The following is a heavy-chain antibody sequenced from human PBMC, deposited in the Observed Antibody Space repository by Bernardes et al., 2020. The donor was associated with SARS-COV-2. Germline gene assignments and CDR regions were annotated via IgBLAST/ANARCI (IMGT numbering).Heavy chain of an antibody. J-gene: IGHJ4*02. CDR1: GFTFSNYA. D-gene: IGHD3-22*01. Sequence: GSLRLSCAASGFTFSNYAMSWFRQTPGKGLEWISAVNSAGTTYYADSVRGRFTAARDNSKNTLYLQMNSLRAEDTAVYYCAKGRDSGYLVPFDYWGQGTLVTVSS. CDR2: VNSAGTT. CDR3: AKGRDSGYLVPFDY. V-gene: IGHV3-23*01.